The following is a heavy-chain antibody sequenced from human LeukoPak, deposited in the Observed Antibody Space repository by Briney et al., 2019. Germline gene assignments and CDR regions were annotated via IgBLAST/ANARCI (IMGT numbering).Heavy chain of an antibody. CDR2: IYYSGST. V-gene: IGHV4-59*12. D-gene: IGHD4-17*01. CDR3: ARGRRYGDYADY. J-gene: IGHJ4*02. Sequence: SETLSLTCTVSGGSISSYYWSWIRQPPGKGLEWIGYIYYSGSTNYNPSLKSRVTISVDTSKNQFSLKLSSVTAADTAVYYCARGRRYGDYADYWGQGTLVTVSS. CDR1: GGSISSYY.